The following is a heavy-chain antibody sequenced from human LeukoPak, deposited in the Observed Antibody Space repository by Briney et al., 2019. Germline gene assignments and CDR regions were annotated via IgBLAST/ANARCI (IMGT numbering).Heavy chain of an antibody. J-gene: IGHJ5*02. D-gene: IGHD2-2*01. V-gene: IGHV3-48*01. CDR1: GFTFSSYG. CDR3: ARDLAPVVPGNWFDP. Sequence: GGSLRLSCAASGFTFSSYGMTWVRQAPGKGLEWVSYISSSSSTIYYADSVKGRFTISRDNAKNSLYLQMNSLRAEDTAVYYCARDLAPVVPGNWFDPWGQGTLVTVSS. CDR2: ISSSSSTI.